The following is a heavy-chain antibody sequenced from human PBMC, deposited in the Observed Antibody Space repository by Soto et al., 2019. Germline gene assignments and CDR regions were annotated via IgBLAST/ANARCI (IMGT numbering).Heavy chain of an antibody. J-gene: IGHJ4*02. CDR1: GYTFTSYD. Sequence: QVQLVQSGAEVRKPGASVKVSCEASGYTFTSYDIYWVRQATGQGLEWMGWMNPCTGNSGYAQTFQGRVTMTSDTSISTAHMELSSLRSEDTAVYYCARRAETNGWNGFGADKYYFDFWGQGTLVTVSS. V-gene: IGHV1-8*01. CDR2: MNPCTGNS. CDR3: ARRAETNGWNGFGADKYYFDF. D-gene: IGHD1-1*01.